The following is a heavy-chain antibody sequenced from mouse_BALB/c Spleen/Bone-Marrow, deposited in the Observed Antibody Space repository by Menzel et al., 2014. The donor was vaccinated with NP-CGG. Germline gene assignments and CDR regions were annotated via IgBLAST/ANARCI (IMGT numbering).Heavy chain of an antibody. J-gene: IGHJ3*01. CDR3: ARHMIRGFAY. CDR2: ISSGGGST. V-gene: IGHV5-12-1*01. D-gene: IGHD2-4*01. Sequence: EVHLVESGGGLVKPGGSLKLSCAASGFAFRSYDMSWVRQTPEKRLEWVAYISSGGGSTYYSDTVKGRFTISRDNAKNTLYLEMSSLKSEDTAMYYCARHMIRGFAYWGQGTLVTVSA. CDR1: GFAFRSYD.